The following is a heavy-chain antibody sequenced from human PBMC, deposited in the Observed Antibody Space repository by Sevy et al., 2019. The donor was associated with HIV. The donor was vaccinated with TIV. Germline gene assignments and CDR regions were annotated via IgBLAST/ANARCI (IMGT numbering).Heavy chain of an antibody. J-gene: IGHJ6*02. D-gene: IGHD4-17*01. CDR3: ASSRVHGGYYYGMDV. V-gene: IGHV3-21*01. CDR1: GFTFSSYS. CDR2: ISSSSSYI. Sequence: GESLKISCAASGFTFSSYSMNWVRQAPGKGLEWVSSISSSSSYIYYADSVKGRFTISRDNAKNSLYLQMNSLRAEDTAVYYCASSRVHGGYYYGMDVWGQGTTVTVSS.